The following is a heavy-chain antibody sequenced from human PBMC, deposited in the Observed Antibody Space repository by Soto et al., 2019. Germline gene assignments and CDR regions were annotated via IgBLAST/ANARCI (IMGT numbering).Heavy chain of an antibody. V-gene: IGHV6-1*01. CDR2: TYYRSKWYY. D-gene: IGHD6-13*01. J-gene: IGHJ6*02. Sequence: SQTLSLTCAISGHRVTSNSAAWNWIRQSPSRGLEWLGRTYYRSKWYYGYAVSVRSRITINPDTSKNQFSLQLKSVTPEDTAVYYCARTSGYLDFWGQGTTVAVSS. CDR3: ARTSGYLDF. CDR1: GHRVTSNSAA.